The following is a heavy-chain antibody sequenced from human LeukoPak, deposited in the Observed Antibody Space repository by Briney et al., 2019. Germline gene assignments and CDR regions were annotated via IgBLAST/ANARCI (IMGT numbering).Heavy chain of an antibody. J-gene: IGHJ4*02. V-gene: IGHV4-59*01. CDR1: GGSISSYY. CDR2: IYYSGST. CDR3: ARSDSDYIQYFDY. D-gene: IGHD4-11*01. Sequence: PGGSLRLSCTVSGGSISSYYWSWIRQPPGKGLEWIGYIYYSGSTNYNPSLKSRVTISVDTSKNQFSLKLSSVTAADTAVYYCARSDSDYIQYFDYWGQGTLVTVSS.